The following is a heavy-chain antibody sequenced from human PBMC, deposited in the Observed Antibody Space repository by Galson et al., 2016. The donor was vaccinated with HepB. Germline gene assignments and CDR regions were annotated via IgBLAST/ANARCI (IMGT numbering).Heavy chain of an antibody. CDR1: GYTFTDQY. CDR3: ARGWELLSLDY. V-gene: IGHV1-3*01. J-gene: IGHJ4*02. D-gene: IGHD1-26*01. CDR2: INGGNVNT. Sequence: SVKVSCKASGYTFTDQYVHWVRQAPGHRPEWLGWINGGNVNTQYSQKFQDRVTISTDTSASTAYLELSSLKYEDTAVYYCARGWELLSLDYWGQGTLVTVSS.